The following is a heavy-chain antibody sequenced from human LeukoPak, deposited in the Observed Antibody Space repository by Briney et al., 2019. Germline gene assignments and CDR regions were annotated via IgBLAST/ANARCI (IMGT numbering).Heavy chain of an antibody. Sequence: GGSLRLSCAASGFTFSTYTMNWVRQAPGKGLEWVSSITSTSSYIDYADSVKGRFTISRDNAKNSLYLQMNSLRAEDTAVYYCARWLELMRNFDWWGQGTLVTVSS. CDR3: ARWLELMRNFDW. D-gene: IGHD5-24*01. J-gene: IGHJ4*02. V-gene: IGHV3-21*01. CDR2: ITSTSSYI. CDR1: GFTFSTYT.